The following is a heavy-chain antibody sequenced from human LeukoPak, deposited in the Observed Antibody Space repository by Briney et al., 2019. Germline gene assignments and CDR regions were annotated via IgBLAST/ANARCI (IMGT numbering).Heavy chain of an antibody. CDR2: ISAYNGNT. V-gene: IGHV1-18*01. CDR3: AGGITIFGVITHPWYFDL. CDR1: GGTFSSYA. D-gene: IGHD3-3*01. Sequence: ASVKVSCKASGGTFSSYAISWVRQAPGQGLEWMGWISAYNGNTNYAQKLQGRVTMTTDTSTSTAYMELRSLRSDDTAVYYCAGGITIFGVITHPWYFDLWGRGTLVTVSS. J-gene: IGHJ2*01.